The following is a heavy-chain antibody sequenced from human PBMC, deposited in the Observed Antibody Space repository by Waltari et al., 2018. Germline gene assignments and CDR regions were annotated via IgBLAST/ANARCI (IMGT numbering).Heavy chain of an antibody. J-gene: IGHJ4*02. V-gene: IGHV3-23*01. D-gene: IGHD1-20*01. CDR3: ATPFYNWDDPLHS. Sequence: EVQLLESGGALVQPGGSLRLSCAASGITFTNLAIHWVRLAPGTGLGWVSAISVSDGTYYADSVKGRFTISRDTSKNTVYLQMNGLRAEDTAVYYCATPFYNWDDPLHSWGQGTLVTVSS. CDR1: GITFTNLA. CDR2: ISVSDGT.